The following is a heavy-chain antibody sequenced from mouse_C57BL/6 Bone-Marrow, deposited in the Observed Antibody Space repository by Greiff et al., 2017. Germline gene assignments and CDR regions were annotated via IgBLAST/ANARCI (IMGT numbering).Heavy chain of an antibody. Sequence: EDIYPGSGSTNYNEKFKSKATPTVDTSSSTAYMQLSSLTSEDSAVYYCAQIAYYYGSSYWYFDVWGTGTTVTVSS. V-gene: IGHV1-55*01. CDR2: IYPGSGST. D-gene: IGHD1-1*01. J-gene: IGHJ1*03. CDR3: AQIAYYYGSSYWYFDV.